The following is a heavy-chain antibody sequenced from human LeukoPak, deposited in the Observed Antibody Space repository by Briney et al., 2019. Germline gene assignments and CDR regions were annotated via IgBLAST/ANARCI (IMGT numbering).Heavy chain of an antibody. CDR3: PRVEELAYCSGVSCYRRPYYFDY. J-gene: IGHJ4*02. D-gene: IGHD2-15*01. V-gene: IGHV1-18*01. Sequence: ASVTVSFTASGYTFTSYGISWVRQAPGQGLEWMGWISTYNGNTNYAQKLQGRVTMTTDTSTSTAYMELRSLRSDDTAVDYCPRVEELAYCSGVSCYRRPYYFDYWGQGTLVTVSS. CDR1: GYTFTSYG. CDR2: ISTYNGNT.